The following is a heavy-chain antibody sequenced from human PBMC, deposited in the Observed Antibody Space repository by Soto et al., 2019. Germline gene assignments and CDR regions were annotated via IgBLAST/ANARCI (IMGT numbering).Heavy chain of an antibody. J-gene: IGHJ6*02. CDR3: ESWLKVAAIGGNYYYGMDV. CDR2: IIPIFGTA. D-gene: IGHD6-19*01. V-gene: IGHV1-69*13. Sequence: VQLVQSGAEVKKPGSSVKVSCKASGGTFTNYAFSWVRQAPGQGLEWLGGIIPIFGTADYAQKFQGRVTITADEATSTAHMELSSLRSDDTAVYYCESWLKVAAIGGNYYYGMDVWGQGTTVTVSS. CDR1: GGTFTNYA.